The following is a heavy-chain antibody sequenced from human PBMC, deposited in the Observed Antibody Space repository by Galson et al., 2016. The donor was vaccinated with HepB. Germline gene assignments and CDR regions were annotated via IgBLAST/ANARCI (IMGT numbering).Heavy chain of an antibody. J-gene: IGHJ4*02. D-gene: IGHD3-3*01. Sequence: SLRLSCAGSGLAFSYHVMYWVRQAPGKGLEWVPAIRGSDNVTTYADSVKGRFTIFRDASENADFLQMNSLRADDTAIYYCAKLGVRVATGGVDYRGPGTLVTIAS. CDR2: IRGSDNVT. CDR3: AKLGVRVATGGVDY. V-gene: IGHV3-23*01. CDR1: GLAFSYHV.